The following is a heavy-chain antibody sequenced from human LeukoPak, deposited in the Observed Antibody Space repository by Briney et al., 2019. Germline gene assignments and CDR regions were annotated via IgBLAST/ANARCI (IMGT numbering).Heavy chain of an antibody. Sequence: PSETLSLTCTVSGGSISSGGYYWSWIRQPPGKGLEWIGYIYHSGSTYYNPSLKSRVTISVDRSKNQFSLKLSSVTAADTAVYYCARLIVVVPAAISDAFDIWGQGTMVTVSS. CDR1: GGSISSGGYY. J-gene: IGHJ3*02. V-gene: IGHV4-30-2*01. D-gene: IGHD2-2*01. CDR2: IYHSGST. CDR3: ARLIVVVPAAISDAFDI.